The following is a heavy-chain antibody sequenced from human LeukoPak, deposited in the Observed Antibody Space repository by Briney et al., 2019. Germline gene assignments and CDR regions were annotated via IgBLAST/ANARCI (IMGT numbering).Heavy chain of an antibody. CDR3: ARGWYGDS. Sequence: GGSLRLSCAASGFTFSSYAMSWVRQAPGKGLEWVSRINSDGSSTSYAGSVKGRFTISRDNAKNTLYLQMNSLRGEDTAVYYCARGWYGDSWGQGTLVTVSS. V-gene: IGHV3-74*01. CDR1: GFTFSSYA. J-gene: IGHJ4*02. D-gene: IGHD6-19*01. CDR2: INSDGSST.